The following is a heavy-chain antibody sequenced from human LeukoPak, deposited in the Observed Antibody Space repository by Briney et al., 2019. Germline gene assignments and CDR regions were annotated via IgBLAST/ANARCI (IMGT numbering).Heavy chain of an antibody. CDR1: GFTFTSSA. V-gene: IGHV1-58*01. CDR2: IVVGSGNT. Sequence: ASVQVSCKASGFTFTSSAVQWVRQARGQRLEWIGWIVVGSGNTNYAQKFQERVTITRDMSTSTAYMELSSLRSEDTAVYYCAAGLLGSGTNPRVRYYGMDVWGQGTTVTVSS. J-gene: IGHJ6*02. CDR3: AAGLLGSGTNPRVRYYGMDV. D-gene: IGHD3-10*01.